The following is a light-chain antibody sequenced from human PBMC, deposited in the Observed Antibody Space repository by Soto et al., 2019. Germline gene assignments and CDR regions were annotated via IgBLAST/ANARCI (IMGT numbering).Light chain of an antibody. CDR1: QDISNY. CDR3: XXXXXWX. V-gene: IGKV1-39*01. CDR2: AAS. Sequence: DIQMTQSPSSLSASVGDRVTITCQASQDISNYLNWYQQKPGKAPKLLIYAASSLQSGVPSRFSGSGSGTDFTLTISSLQPEDFXTXXXXXXXXWXFXXGTKVDIK. J-gene: IGKJ1*01.